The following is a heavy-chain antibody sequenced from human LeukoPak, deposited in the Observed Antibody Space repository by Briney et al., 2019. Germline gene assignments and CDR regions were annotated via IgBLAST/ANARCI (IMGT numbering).Heavy chain of an antibody. CDR2: IIPILGTA. V-gene: IGHV1-69*11. CDR1: GGTFSSYA. D-gene: IGHD6-13*01. J-gene: IGHJ3*02. CDR3: SREISSSWYESAFDI. Sequence: SVKVSCKASGGTFSSYAISWVRQAPGQGLEWMGRIIPILGTANYAQKFQGRVTITTDESTSTAYMELSSLRSEDTAVYYCSREISSSWYESAFDIWGQGTMVTVSS.